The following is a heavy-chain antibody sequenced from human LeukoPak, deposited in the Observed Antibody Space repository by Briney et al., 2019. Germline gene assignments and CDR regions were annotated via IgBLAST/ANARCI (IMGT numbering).Heavy chain of an antibody. CDR3: ARGRGGAYGMDV. D-gene: IGHD3-10*01. CDR2: INHSGST. J-gene: IGHJ6*02. V-gene: IGHV4-34*01. Sequence: SETLSLTCAVYGGSFSGYYWSWIRQPPGKGLEWIGEINHSGSTNYNPSPKRRVTISVDTSKNQFSLKLSSVTAADTAVYYCARGRGGAYGMDVWGQGTTVTVSS. CDR1: GGSFSGYY.